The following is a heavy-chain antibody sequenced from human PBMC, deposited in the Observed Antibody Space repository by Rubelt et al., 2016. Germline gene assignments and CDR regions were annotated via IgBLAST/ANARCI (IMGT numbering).Heavy chain of an antibody. V-gene: IGHV1-18*04. CDR1: GYTFSTYG. J-gene: IGHJ2*01. D-gene: IGHD4-17*01. CDR2: ISAYNGNT. CDR3: ARGDATVPRSYWYFDL. Sequence: QVQLVQSGAEVKKPGASVKVSCKASGYTFSTYGISWVRQAPGQGLEWMGWISAYNGNTDYAQRVQGRVTLTTETSTSTAYMELRSLRSEDTAVYYCARGDATVPRSYWYFDLWGRGTLVTVSS.